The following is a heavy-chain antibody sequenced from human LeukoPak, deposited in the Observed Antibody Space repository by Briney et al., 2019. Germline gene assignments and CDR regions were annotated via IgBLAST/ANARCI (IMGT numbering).Heavy chain of an antibody. CDR2: ISHTEGT. V-gene: IGHV4-34*01. Sequence: PSETLSLTCGVFGVSINDYYWSWIRQSPGKGLEWIGEISHTEGTRYNPSLESRVTMSVGTSENQLSLKLIFVTAADTAVYYCARIRCGHSGSVCYNHWGLGTLVTVSS. J-gene: IGHJ1*01. CDR3: ARIRCGHSGSVCYNH. D-gene: IGHD3-9*01. CDR1: GVSINDYY.